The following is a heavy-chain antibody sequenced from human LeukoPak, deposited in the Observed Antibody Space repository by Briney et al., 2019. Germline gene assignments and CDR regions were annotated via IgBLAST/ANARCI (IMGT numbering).Heavy chain of an antibody. J-gene: IGHJ4*02. D-gene: IGHD3-10*01. CDR2: IKTDGSDK. CDR3: AREANLLWFGEGGFDY. Sequence: GGSLRLSCVASGFTFSDYWMTWVRQAPGKGLGWVANIKTDGSDKSYVDSVKGRFTISRDNAKNSLYLQMNSLRAEDTAVYYCAREANLLWFGEGGFDYWGQGTLVTVSS. V-gene: IGHV3-7*01. CDR1: GFTFSDYW.